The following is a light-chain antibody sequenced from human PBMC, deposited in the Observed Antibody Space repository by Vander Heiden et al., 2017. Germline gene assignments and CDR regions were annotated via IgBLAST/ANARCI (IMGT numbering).Light chain of an antibody. CDR2: RDN. V-gene: IGLV1-47*01. Sequence: QSVLTQPPSTFGTPGQRVTFSCSGSTTNIENNYVSWYQKFPGTAPKIVIYRDNQRPSGISDRFSGSKSGTSASLAISGLRSEDEADYYCATWDDSLSSWVFGGGTGLTVL. CDR1: TTNIENNY. CDR3: ATWDDSLSSWV. J-gene: IGLJ3*02.